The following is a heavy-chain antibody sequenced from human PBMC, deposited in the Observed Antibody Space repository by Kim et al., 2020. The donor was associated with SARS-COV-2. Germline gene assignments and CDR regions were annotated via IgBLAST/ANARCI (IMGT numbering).Heavy chain of an antibody. Sequence: GESLKISCKGSGYSFTSYWISWVRQMPGKGLEWMGRIDPSDSYTNYSPSFQGHVTISADKSISTAYLQWSSLKASDTAMYYCARGVVSYYYDSSVSGGRIHWGQGTLVTVSS. V-gene: IGHV5-10-1*01. CDR1: GYSFTSYW. CDR2: IDPSDSYT. D-gene: IGHD3-22*01. CDR3: ARGVVSYYYDSSVSGGRIH. J-gene: IGHJ4*02.